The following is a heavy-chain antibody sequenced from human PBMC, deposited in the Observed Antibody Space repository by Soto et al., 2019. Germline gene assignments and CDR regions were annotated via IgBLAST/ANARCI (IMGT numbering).Heavy chain of an antibody. V-gene: IGHV3-48*02. J-gene: IGHJ6*04. D-gene: IGHD2-15*01. CDR2: ISSSSSTI. CDR3: AREVFGYCSGGSCYGDGMDV. CDR1: GFTFSSYS. Sequence: GGSLRLSCAASGFTFSSYSMNWVRQAPGKGLEWVSYISSSSSTIYYADSVKGRFTISRDNAKNSLYLQMNSLRDEDTAVYYCAREVFGYCSGGSCYGDGMDVWGKGTTVTVSS.